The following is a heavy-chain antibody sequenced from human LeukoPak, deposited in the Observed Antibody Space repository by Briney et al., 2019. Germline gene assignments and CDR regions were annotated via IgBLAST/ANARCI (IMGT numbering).Heavy chain of an antibody. CDR2: IKSKTDGGAT. V-gene: IGHV3-15*01. Sequence: GGSLGLSCVASGFTFKNAWMNWVRQAPGKGLEWVGRIKSKTDGGATDYAAPVKGRFTISRDDSKNALYLQMNSLKGEDTAVYYCARRYGSGNFGDYWGQGTLVTVSS. D-gene: IGHD3-10*01. J-gene: IGHJ4*02. CDR1: GFTFKNAW. CDR3: ARRYGSGNFGDY.